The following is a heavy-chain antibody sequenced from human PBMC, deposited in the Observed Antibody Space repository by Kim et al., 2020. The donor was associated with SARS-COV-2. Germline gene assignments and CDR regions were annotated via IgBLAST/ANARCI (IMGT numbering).Heavy chain of an antibody. V-gene: IGHV3-66*01. CDR1: GLIVSGNS. CDR2: IYSDGST. D-gene: IGHD1-26*01. CDR3: ARVYFINWFDP. J-gene: IGHJ5*02. Sequence: GGSLRLSCAASGLIVSGNSMSWVRQAPGKGLEWVSVIYSDGSTSYIDSVKGRFTISRDNSTNTLYLQMNSRRAEDAAVYYCARVYFINWFDPWGQGTLVTVSA.